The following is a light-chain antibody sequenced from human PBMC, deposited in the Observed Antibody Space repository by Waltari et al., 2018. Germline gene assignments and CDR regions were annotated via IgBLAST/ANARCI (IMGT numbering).Light chain of an antibody. CDR1: QGIRDD. J-gene: IGKJ2*01. CDR2: GAS. Sequence: DIQMTQSQSSLSAFVGDRVTITCRASQGIRDDLCWYQQKPGQAPKRLIYGASTLQSGVPSRFSGSGFGTEFTLTIYSLHPEDFATYYCLQHNSHPRTFGQGTKVEIK. CDR3: LQHNSHPRT. V-gene: IGKV1-17*01.